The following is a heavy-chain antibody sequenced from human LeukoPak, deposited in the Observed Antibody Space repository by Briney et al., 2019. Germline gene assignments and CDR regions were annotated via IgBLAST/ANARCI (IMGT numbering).Heavy chain of an antibody. V-gene: IGHV4-34*01. J-gene: IGHJ3*02. CDR1: GGSFSGYY. CDR3: ARAYWGSRKPPDAFDI. CDR2: IKHSGST. D-gene: IGHD7-27*01. Sequence: PSETLSLTCAVYGGSFSGYYWSWIRQPPGKGLEWIGEIKHSGSTNYNPSLKSRVTISVDTSKNQFSLKLSSVTAADTAVYYCARAYWGSRKPPDAFDIWGQGTMVTVSS.